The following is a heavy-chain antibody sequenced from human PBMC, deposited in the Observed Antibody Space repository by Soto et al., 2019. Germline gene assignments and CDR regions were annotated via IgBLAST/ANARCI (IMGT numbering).Heavy chain of an antibody. CDR3: ARIIAAAGGRRYFDL. CDR1: GFTFSDYY. V-gene: IGHV3-11*05. Sequence: QVQLVESGGGLVKPGGSLRLSCAASGFTFSDYYMSWIRRAPGKGLEWVSYINSSSTYTNYADSVKGRFTISRDNAKNSLSLQMNSLRAEDTAVYYCARIIAAAGGRRYFDLWGRGTLVTVSS. J-gene: IGHJ2*01. CDR2: INSSSTYT. D-gene: IGHD6-13*01.